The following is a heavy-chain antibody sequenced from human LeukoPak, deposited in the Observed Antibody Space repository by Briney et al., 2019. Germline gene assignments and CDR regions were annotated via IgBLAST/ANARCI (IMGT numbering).Heavy chain of an antibody. CDR2: IKQDGSEK. Sequence: GGSLRLSCAASGFTFSSYWMSWVRQAPGKGLEWVANIKQDGSEKYYVDSVKGRFTISRDNAKNSLYLQMNSLRAEDTAVYYCARVVGDIVVVPAAMDYWGQGTLVTVSP. V-gene: IGHV3-7*03. CDR3: ARVVGDIVVVPAAMDY. J-gene: IGHJ4*02. CDR1: GFTFSSYW. D-gene: IGHD2-2*01.